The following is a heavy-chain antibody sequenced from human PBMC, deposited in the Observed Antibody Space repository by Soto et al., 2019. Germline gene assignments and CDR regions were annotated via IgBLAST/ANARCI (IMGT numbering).Heavy chain of an antibody. J-gene: IGHJ4*02. D-gene: IGHD3-22*01. CDR1: GFTFSSYA. V-gene: IGHV3-23*01. CDR3: AKVGYYDSSGYYYWIYFDY. CDR2: ISGSGGST. Sequence: PGGSLRLSCAASGFTFSSYAMSWVRQAPGKGLEWVSAISGSGGSTYHADSVKGRFTISRDNSKNTLYLQMNSLRAEDTAVYYCAKVGYYDSSGYYYWIYFDYWGQGTLVTVSS.